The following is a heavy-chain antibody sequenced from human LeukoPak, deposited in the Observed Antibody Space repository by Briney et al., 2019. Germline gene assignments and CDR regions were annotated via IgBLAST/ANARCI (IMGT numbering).Heavy chain of an antibody. D-gene: IGHD1-26*01. CDR1: GFTFSSYS. CDR3: AKSESYRFDY. Sequence: PGRSLRLSCAASGFTFSSYSMNWVRQAPGKGLEWVSFISSSSTTIYYADSVKGRFTISRDNAKNSLYLQVNSLRDEDTAVYYCAKSESYRFDYWGQGTLVTVSS. V-gene: IGHV3-48*02. CDR2: ISSSSTTI. J-gene: IGHJ4*02.